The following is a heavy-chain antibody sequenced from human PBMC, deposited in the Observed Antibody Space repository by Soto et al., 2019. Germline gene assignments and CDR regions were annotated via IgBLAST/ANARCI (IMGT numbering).Heavy chain of an antibody. J-gene: IGHJ3*02. D-gene: IGHD2-15*01. Sequence: QVQLQESGPGLVKPSETLSLTCTVSGGSVSSGSYYWSWIRQPPGKGLEWIGYIYYSGSTNYNPSLKSRVTLSVDTSKNQFSLKLSSVTAADTAVYYCARVGSGPIWGQGTMVTVSS. V-gene: IGHV4-61*01. CDR1: GGSVSSGSYY. CDR3: ARVGSGPI. CDR2: IYYSGST.